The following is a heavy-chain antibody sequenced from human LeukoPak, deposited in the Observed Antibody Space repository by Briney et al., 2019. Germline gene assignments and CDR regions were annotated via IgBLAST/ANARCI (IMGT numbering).Heavy chain of an antibody. Sequence: SETLSLTCTVSGVSISSSSSNYWDWIRQPPGKGLEWIGSIYYTGDTYYNSSLKSRVTISVDTSKNQFSLKLSSVTAADTALYYCARLRGYTDGNPGYWGQGSLVTVSS. CDR1: GVSISSSSSNY. J-gene: IGHJ4*02. D-gene: IGHD5-12*01. V-gene: IGHV4-39*01. CDR3: ARLRGYTDGNPGY. CDR2: IYYTGDT.